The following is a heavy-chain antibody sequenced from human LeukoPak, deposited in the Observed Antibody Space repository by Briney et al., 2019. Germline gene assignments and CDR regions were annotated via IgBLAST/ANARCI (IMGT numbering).Heavy chain of an antibody. Sequence: LTGGSLRLSCAASGFTFSSYAMSWVRQAPGKGLEWVSAISGSGGSTYYADSVKGRFTISRDNSKNTLYLQMNSLRAEDTAVYYCVRTMVRGVISYYFDYWGQGTLVTVSS. V-gene: IGHV3-23*01. J-gene: IGHJ4*02. CDR1: GFTFSSYA. D-gene: IGHD3-10*01. CDR3: VRTMVRGVISYYFDY. CDR2: ISGSGGST.